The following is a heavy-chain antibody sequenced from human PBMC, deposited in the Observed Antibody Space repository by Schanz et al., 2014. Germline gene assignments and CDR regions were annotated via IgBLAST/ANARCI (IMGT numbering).Heavy chain of an antibody. CDR3: ARDVYRSGRPFDL. CDR1: GFTFTDYY. J-gene: IGHJ5*02. Sequence: QVQLVESGGGLVKPGGFLRLSCAASGFTFTDYYISWIRQAPGMGLEWVSYISHNTFYTDYADSVKGRFTISRDNAKNSVYLQMNTLRAEDTAIYFCARDVYRSGRPFDLWGQGTLVTVSS. V-gene: IGHV3-11*06. CDR2: ISHNTFYT. D-gene: IGHD5-18*01.